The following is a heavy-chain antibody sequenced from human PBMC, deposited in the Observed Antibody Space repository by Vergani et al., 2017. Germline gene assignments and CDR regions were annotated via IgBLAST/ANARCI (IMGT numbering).Heavy chain of an antibody. CDR3: ARGRRSSTSCSDY. CDR2: IYYSGST. D-gene: IGHD2-2*01. J-gene: IGHJ4*02. V-gene: IGHV4-39*01. CDR1: NDSVSNTFYH. Sequence: QVQLQESGPGLVKPSETLSLTCTVSNDSVSNTFYHWGWIRQTPGKGLEWIGSIYYSGSTYYNPSLESRVTMSVDTSKSQFSLKLSSVTAADTAVYYCARGRRSSTSCSDYWGQGTLVTVSS.